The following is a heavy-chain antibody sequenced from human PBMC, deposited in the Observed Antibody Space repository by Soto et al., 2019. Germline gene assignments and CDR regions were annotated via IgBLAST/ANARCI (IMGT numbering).Heavy chain of an antibody. J-gene: IGHJ4*02. CDR1: GVTFSSYA. CDR2: ISYDGINE. CDR3: ARDRLRLGELSLIGYFDY. Sequence: QVQLVESGGSVVQPGRSLRVSCEASGVTFSSYAMHWVRQAPGKGLEWVAVISYDGINEYYADSVKGRFTISRDNSKNTLFLQMSSLRVEDTAVYYCARDRLRLGELSLIGYFDYWGQVTLVTVSS. D-gene: IGHD3-16*02. V-gene: IGHV3-30*15.